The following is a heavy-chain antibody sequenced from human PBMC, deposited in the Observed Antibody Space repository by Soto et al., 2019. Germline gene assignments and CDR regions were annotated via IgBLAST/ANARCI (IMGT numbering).Heavy chain of an antibody. CDR2: ISGSGGST. CDR1: GFTFSSYA. D-gene: IGHD6-19*01. Sequence: GSLRLSCAASGFTFSSYAMSWVRQAPGKGLEWVSAISGSGGSTYYADSVKGRFTISRDNSKNTLYLQMNSLRAEDTAVYYCAKGGLDPLPRYSSGWSNFDYWGQGTLVTVSS. CDR3: AKGGLDPLPRYSSGWSNFDY. V-gene: IGHV3-23*01. J-gene: IGHJ4*02.